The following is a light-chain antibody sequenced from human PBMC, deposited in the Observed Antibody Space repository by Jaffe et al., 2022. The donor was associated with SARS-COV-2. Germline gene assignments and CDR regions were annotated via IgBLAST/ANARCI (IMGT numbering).Light chain of an antibody. CDR1: QDINSY. CDR2: AGS. V-gene: IGKV1D-8*01. J-gene: IGKJ1*01. Sequence: VIWMTQSPSLLSASIGDRVTISCRLSQDINSYLAWYQQKPGRAPEVLIYAGSTLQTGVPSRFSGSGSGTDFTLTISSLQSEDFAIYYCQQYYSFPWTFGQGTKVEIK. CDR3: QQYYSFPWT.